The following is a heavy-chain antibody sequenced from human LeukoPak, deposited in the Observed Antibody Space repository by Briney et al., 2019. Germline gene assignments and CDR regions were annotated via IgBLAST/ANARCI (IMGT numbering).Heavy chain of an antibody. Sequence: ASVKVSCRASGYTFTSYDINWVRQATGQGLEWMGWMNPNSGNTGYAQKFQGRVTITRNTSISTAYMELSSLRSEDTAVYYCARGRQQWLVRGSWFDPWGQETLVTVSS. CDR1: GYTFTSYD. V-gene: IGHV1-8*03. CDR2: MNPNSGNT. D-gene: IGHD6-19*01. J-gene: IGHJ5*02. CDR3: ARGRQQWLVRGSWFDP.